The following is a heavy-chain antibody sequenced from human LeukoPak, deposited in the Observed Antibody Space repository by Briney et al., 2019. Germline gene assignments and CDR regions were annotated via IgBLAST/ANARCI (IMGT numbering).Heavy chain of an antibody. Sequence: SETLSLTCAVYGGSFSGYYWSWIRQPPGKGLEWIGEINHSGSTNYNPSLKSRVTISVDTSKNQFSLKLSSVTAADTAVYYCARLTWLNGYCSSTSCRRPYWGQGTLVTVSS. V-gene: IGHV4-34*01. CDR3: ARLTWLNGYCSSTSCRRPY. J-gene: IGHJ4*02. D-gene: IGHD2-2*01. CDR1: GGSFSGYY. CDR2: INHSGST.